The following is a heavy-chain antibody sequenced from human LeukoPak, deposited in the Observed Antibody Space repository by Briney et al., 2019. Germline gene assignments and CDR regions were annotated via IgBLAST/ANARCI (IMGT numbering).Heavy chain of an antibody. CDR2: ISYDGSNK. CDR1: GFTFSGYA. Sequence: GGSLRLSCAASGFTFSGYAMHWVRQAPGKGLEWVAVISYDGSNKYYAGSVKGRFTISRDNSKNTLYLQMNSLRAEDTAVYYCARDKNIAAAVGDYWGQGTLVTVSS. D-gene: IGHD6-13*01. J-gene: IGHJ4*02. V-gene: IGHV3-30-3*01. CDR3: ARDKNIAAAVGDY.